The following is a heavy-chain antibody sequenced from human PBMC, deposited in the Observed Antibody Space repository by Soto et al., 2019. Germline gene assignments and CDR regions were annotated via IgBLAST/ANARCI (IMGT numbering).Heavy chain of an antibody. CDR2: IIPIFGTA. CDR1: GGTFSSYA. CDR3: ATLYQLLPPYGMDV. Sequence: QVQLVQSGAEVKKPGSSVKVSCKASGGTFSSYAISWVRQAPGQGLEWMGGIIPIFGTANYAQKFQGRVTITADESTRTAYMELSGLRSEATAVYYCATLYQLLPPYGMDVWGQGTTVTVSS. D-gene: IGHD2-2*01. J-gene: IGHJ6*02. V-gene: IGHV1-69*12.